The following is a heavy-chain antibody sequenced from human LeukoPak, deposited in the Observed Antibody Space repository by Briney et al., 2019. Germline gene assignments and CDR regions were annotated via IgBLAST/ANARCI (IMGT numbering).Heavy chain of an antibody. CDR1: GGTFSSYA. CDR3: ARVRPDYYYGMDV. V-gene: IGHV1-69*13. CDR2: IIPIFGTA. J-gene: IGHJ6*02. Sequence: SVKVFCKASGGTFSSYAISWVRPAPGQGLEWMGGIIPIFGTANYAQKFQGRVTITADESTSTAYMELSSLRSEDTAVYYCARVRPDYYYGMDVWGQGTTVTVSS. D-gene: IGHD1-14*01.